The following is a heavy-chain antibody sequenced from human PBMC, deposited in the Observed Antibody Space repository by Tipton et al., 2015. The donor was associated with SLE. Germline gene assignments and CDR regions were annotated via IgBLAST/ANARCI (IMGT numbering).Heavy chain of an antibody. CDR1: GGSLSSHY. CDR2: IYYSGST. V-gene: IGHV4-59*11. J-gene: IGHJ6*02. CDR3: ARGVVGARAGYGMDV. D-gene: IGHD1-26*01. Sequence: TLSLTCTVSGGSLSSHYWSWIRQPPGKGLEWIGDIYYSGSTNYNPSLKSRVTISVDTSKNQFSLKLSSVTAADTAVYYCARGVVGARAGYGMDVWGQGTTVTVSS.